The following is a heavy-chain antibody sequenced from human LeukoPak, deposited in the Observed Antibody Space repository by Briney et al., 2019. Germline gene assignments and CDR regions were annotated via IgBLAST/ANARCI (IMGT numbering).Heavy chain of an antibody. J-gene: IGHJ4*02. D-gene: IGHD6-13*01. CDR3: AKDGGSSWYNGVDY. CDR2: ISYDGSNK. Sequence: GGSLRLSCAASGFIFSSYGMHWVRQAPGKGLEWVAVISYDGSNKYYADSVKGRFTISRDNSKNTMYLQMNSLRTEDTAVYYCAKDGGSSWYNGVDYWGQGTLVTVSS. CDR1: GFIFSSYG. V-gene: IGHV3-30*18.